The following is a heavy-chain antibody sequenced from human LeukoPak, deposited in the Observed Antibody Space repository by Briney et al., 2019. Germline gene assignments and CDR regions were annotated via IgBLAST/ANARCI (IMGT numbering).Heavy chain of an antibody. Sequence: GGSLRLSCVASGFIFGNYAMHWVRQAPGKGLEYVSTVNSNGGSIYYADSVKGRFTVSRDNSKNTLYLHMGSLRAEDMAVYYCARGNIVFYYGLDVWGQGTTVTVSS. D-gene: IGHD2/OR15-2a*01. CDR2: VNSNGGSI. V-gene: IGHV3-64*02. CDR3: ARGNIVFYYGLDV. CDR1: GFIFGNYA. J-gene: IGHJ6*02.